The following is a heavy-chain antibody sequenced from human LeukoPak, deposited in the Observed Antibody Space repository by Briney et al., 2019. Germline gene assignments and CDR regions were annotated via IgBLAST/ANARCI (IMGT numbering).Heavy chain of an antibody. CDR2: IYPGDSDT. Sequence: GESLQISCKGSGYNFTSYWIGWVRPLPGKGLEWMGIIYPGDSDTRYSPSFQGQVTISADKSISTAYLQWSSLKASDTAMYYCARLTTMVRGVISSFDYWGQGTLVTVSS. D-gene: IGHD3-10*01. CDR3: ARLTTMVRGVISSFDY. J-gene: IGHJ4*02. CDR1: GYNFTSYW. V-gene: IGHV5-51*01.